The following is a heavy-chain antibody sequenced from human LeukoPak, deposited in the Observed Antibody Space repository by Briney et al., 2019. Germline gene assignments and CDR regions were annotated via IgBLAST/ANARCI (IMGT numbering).Heavy chain of an antibody. CDR3: ARRGTGRWFDP. CDR2: IYYSGST. V-gene: IGHV4-31*03. Sequence: SQTLSLTCTVSGGSISSGDYFWGWIRQHPGKGLEWIGYIYYSGSTYYNPSLKSRVTISVDTSKNQFSLMLNSVTAADTTMYYCARRGTGRWFDPWGQGTLVTVSS. D-gene: IGHD3-10*01. CDR1: GGSISSGDYF. J-gene: IGHJ5*02.